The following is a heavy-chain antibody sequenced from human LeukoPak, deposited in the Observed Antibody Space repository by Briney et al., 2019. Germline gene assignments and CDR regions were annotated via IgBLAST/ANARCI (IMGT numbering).Heavy chain of an antibody. Sequence: GESLKISCKDSRYSFTNYWISWVRQMPGKGLEWMGNIDPSDSYTNYSPSFQGHVTISVDKSISTAYPQWSSLKASDTAMYYCARHGRSTATTYNWFDPWGQGTLVTVSS. D-gene: IGHD1-1*01. J-gene: IGHJ5*02. CDR2: IDPSDSYT. CDR3: ARHGRSTATTYNWFDP. CDR1: RYSFTNYW. V-gene: IGHV5-10-1*01.